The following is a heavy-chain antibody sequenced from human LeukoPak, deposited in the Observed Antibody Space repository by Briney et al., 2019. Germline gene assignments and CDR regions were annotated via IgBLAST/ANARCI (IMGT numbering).Heavy chain of an antibody. J-gene: IGHJ4*02. D-gene: IGHD3-22*01. V-gene: IGHV4-34*01. CDR1: GGSFSCYY. CDR3: ARCCDDSNGYYQYYFDY. Sequence: SSETVSLICAVYGGSFSCYYWRWIRQPPGKGRECIVVINHSGSTNYNPSLKSRVTISVGTSKNQFSLKLSSVTAADTAVYYCARCCDDSNGYYQYYFDYWGQGTLVTVSS. CDR2: INHSGST.